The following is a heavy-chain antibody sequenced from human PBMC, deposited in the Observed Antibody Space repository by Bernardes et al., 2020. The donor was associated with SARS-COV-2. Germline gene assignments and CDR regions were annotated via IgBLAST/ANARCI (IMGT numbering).Heavy chain of an antibody. D-gene: IGHD6-6*01. J-gene: IGHJ4*02. CDR1: GFTVSTYW. CDR2: INSDGSST. V-gene: IGHV3-74*01. CDR3: VREYSSSSGRVFDY. Sequence: GGSLRLSCAASGFTVSTYWMHWVRQAPGKGLVWVSRINSDGSSTNYADSVKGRFTISRDNAKNTLYLQMNSLRAEDTAVYYCVREYSSSSGRVFDYWGQGTLVTVSS.